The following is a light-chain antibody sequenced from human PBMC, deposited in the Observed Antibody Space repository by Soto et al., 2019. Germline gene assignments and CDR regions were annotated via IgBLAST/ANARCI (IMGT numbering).Light chain of an antibody. J-gene: IGLJ1*01. CDR3: SSYTTSTTLGV. CDR2: DVS. CDR1: SSDVVAYNH. V-gene: IGLV2-14*01. Sequence: QSALTQPASVSGSPGQSITISCTGTSSDVVAYNHVSWYQQHPGKAPKPMIYDVSNRPSGVSNRFSGSKSGNTASLTISGLQAEDEADYYCSSYTTSTTLGVFGTGTKVTVL.